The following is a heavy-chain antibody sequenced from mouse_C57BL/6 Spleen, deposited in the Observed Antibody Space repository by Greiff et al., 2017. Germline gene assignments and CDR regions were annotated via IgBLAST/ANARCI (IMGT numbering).Heavy chain of an antibody. CDR3: ARWDYSNAYLDDY. Sequence: QVQLQQPGAELVKPGASVKLSCKASGYTFTSYWMQWVKQRPGQGLEWIGEIDPSDSYTNYNQKFKGKATLTVDTSSSTAYLQLSSLTSEDSAVYYCARWDYSNAYLDDYWGQGTTLTVSS. D-gene: IGHD2-5*01. J-gene: IGHJ2*01. V-gene: IGHV1-50*01. CDR2: IDPSDSYT. CDR1: GYTFTSYW.